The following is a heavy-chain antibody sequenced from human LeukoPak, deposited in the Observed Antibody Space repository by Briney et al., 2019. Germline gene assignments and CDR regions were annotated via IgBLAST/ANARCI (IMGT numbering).Heavy chain of an antibody. J-gene: IGHJ4*02. CDR2: IYYSGST. Sequence: KPSETLSLTCTVSGGSISSYYWSWIRQPPGKGLEWIGYIYYSGSTNYNPSLKSRVTISVDTSKNQFSLKLSSVTAADTAVYYCARHVKNLRYFDWLAHRGPFDYWGQGTLVTVSS. CDR1: GGSISSYY. D-gene: IGHD3-9*01. CDR3: ARHVKNLRYFDWLAHRGPFDY. V-gene: IGHV4-59*08.